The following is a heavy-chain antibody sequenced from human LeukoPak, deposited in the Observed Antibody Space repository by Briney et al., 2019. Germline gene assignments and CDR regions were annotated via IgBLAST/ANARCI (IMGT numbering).Heavy chain of an antibody. D-gene: IGHD3-16*01. CDR1: GFIFRNFG. V-gene: IGHV3-23*01. J-gene: IGHJ5*02. Sequence: GESLRLSCAASGFIFRNFGMSWIRQAPGKGLEWVSHISDVVAHTWYADSVKGRFIISRENSNNRVFLQMNSLRPEDTALYYCAKDNYGGVYASWGQGTLVTVSS. CDR3: AKDNYGGVYAS. CDR2: ISDVVAHT.